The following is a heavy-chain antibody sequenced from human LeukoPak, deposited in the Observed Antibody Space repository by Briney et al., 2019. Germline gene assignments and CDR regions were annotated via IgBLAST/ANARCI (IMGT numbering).Heavy chain of an antibody. V-gene: IGHV3-48*01. CDR2: ISSSSTTI. Sequence: GGSLRLSCAASRFTFSSYSMNWVRQAPGKGPEWVSYISSSSTTIYYADSVKGRFTISRDNAKNSLYLQMNSLRAEDTAVYYCAREADCSGGTCYYYYGMDVWGQGTTVTVSS. CDR1: RFTFSSYS. D-gene: IGHD2-15*01. CDR3: AREADCSGGTCYYYYGMDV. J-gene: IGHJ6*02.